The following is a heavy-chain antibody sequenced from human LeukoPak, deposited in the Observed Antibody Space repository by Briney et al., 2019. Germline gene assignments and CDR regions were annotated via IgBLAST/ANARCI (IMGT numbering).Heavy chain of an antibody. V-gene: IGHV4-38-2*02. J-gene: IGHJ4*02. CDR2: IYHSGST. D-gene: IGHD4-17*01. Sequence: PSETLSLTCTVSGYSISSGYYWGWIRQPPGKGREWIGSIYHSGSTYYNPSLKSRVTISVDTSKNQFSLKLSSVTAADTAVYYCARVITNFYGDYYLGWGQGTLVTVSS. CDR3: ARVITNFYGDYYLG. CDR1: GYSISSGYY.